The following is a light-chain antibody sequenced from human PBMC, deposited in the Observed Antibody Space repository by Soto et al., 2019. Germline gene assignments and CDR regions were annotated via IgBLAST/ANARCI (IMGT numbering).Light chain of an antibody. V-gene: IGKV3-20*01. CDR3: QQYGSLYT. J-gene: IGKJ2*01. CDR2: AAS. CDR1: QSGGSSY. Sequence: EIVLTQSPDTLSLSPGERATLSCRASQSGGSSYLAWYQQKPAQAPRLLIFAASSRATGIPDRFSGSGSGTDFPLTISRLEPEDSAVYYCQQYGSLYTFGKGTKLEIK.